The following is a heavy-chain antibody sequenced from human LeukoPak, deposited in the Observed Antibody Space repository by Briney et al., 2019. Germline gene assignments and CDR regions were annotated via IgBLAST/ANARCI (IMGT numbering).Heavy chain of an antibody. CDR2: IYYSGST. J-gene: IGHJ4*02. Sequence: SETLSLTCTVSGGSISSYYWSWLRQPPGKGREYIGYIYYSGSTNYNPSLKSRVTISVDTSKNQFSLKLSSVTAADTAVYYCAREQILPGYSHFDYWGQGTLVTVSS. V-gene: IGHV4-59*01. D-gene: IGHD3-9*01. CDR1: GGSISSYY. CDR3: AREQILPGYSHFDY.